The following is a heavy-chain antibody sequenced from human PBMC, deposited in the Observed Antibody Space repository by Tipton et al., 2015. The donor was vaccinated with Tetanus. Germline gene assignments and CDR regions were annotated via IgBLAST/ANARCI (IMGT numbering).Heavy chain of an antibody. CDR3: ARTAVNWFDP. V-gene: IGHV4-39*01. CDR2: IYYNGNT. Sequence: PGLVKPSETLSLTCTVSGGSINSGTFYWDWIRQTPGKALEWIGNIYYNGNTLQNPSLKSRVTMSLDKSKNQFSLKLRSVTAADTAFYYCARTAVNWFDPWGQGILVTVSS. D-gene: IGHD2-21*02. CDR1: GGSINSGTFY. J-gene: IGHJ5*02.